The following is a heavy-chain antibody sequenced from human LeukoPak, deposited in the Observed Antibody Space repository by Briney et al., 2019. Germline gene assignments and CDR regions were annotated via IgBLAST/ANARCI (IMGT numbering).Heavy chain of an antibody. J-gene: IGHJ3*02. D-gene: IGHD6-19*01. CDR1: GFTLSSYA. V-gene: IGHV3-23*01. CDR3: AKDSGSSGWYRRDAFDI. Sequence: GGSLRLSCAASGFTLSSYAMSWVRQAPGKGLEWVSAISGSGGSTYYADSVKGRFTISRDNSKNTLYLQMNSLRAEDTAVYYCAKDSGSSGWYRRDAFDIWGQGTMVTVSS. CDR2: ISGSGGST.